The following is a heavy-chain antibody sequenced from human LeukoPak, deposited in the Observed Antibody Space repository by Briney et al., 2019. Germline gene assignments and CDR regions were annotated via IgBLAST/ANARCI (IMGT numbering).Heavy chain of an antibody. Sequence: SETLSLTCTVSGGSISSYYWSWIRQPPGKGLEWIGYIYYSGSTNYNPSLTSRVTISADTSKNQFSLKLSSVTAADTAVYYCAREYSSGGFDYWGQGTLVTVSS. J-gene: IGHJ4*02. V-gene: IGHV4-59*01. D-gene: IGHD6-19*01. CDR2: IYYSGST. CDR1: GGSISSYY. CDR3: AREYSSGGFDY.